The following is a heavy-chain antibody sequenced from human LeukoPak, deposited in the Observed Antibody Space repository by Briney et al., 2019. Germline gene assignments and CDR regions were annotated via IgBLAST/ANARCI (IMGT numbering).Heavy chain of an antibody. V-gene: IGHV4-31*03. CDR2: IYYSGST. CDR3: ARHDTRGGAYDI. D-gene: IGHD3-10*01. J-gene: IGHJ3*02. Sequence: SETLPLTCTVSGGSISSGGYYWSWIRQHPGKGLEWIGYIYYSGSTYYNPSLKSRVTLSVDTSKNQFSLRLSSVTAADTAVYYCARHDTRGGAYDIWGQGTMVTVSS. CDR1: GGSISSGGYY.